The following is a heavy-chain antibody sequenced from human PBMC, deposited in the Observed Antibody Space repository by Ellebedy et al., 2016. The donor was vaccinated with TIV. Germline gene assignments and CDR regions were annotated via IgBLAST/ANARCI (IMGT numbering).Heavy chain of an antibody. CDR3: ARDLMGYSGTPGDY. CDR1: GFTFSSYA. Sequence: GGSLRLSXAASGFTFSSYAMSWVRQAPGKGLEWVSFIRGSGDTTYYADSVKGRFTISRDNSKNTLYLQMNSLRAEDTAVYYCARDLMGYSGTPGDYWGQGTLVTVSS. V-gene: IGHV3-23*01. J-gene: IGHJ4*02. CDR2: IRGSGDTT. D-gene: IGHD1-26*01.